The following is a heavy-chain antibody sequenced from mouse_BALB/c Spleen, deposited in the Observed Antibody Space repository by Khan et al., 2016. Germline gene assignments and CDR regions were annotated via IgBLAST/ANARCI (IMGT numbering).Heavy chain of an antibody. J-gene: IGHJ1*01. Sequence: EVQLQESGPGLVKPSQSLSLTCSVTGYSITSGYYWNWIRQFPGNKLEWMGYISYDGSNNYNPSLKNRISITRDTSKNQFFLKLNSVTTEDTATCDCASGNCWYFDVWGAGTTVTVSS. CDR3: ASGNCWYFDV. V-gene: IGHV3-6*02. CDR1: GYSITSGYY. CDR2: ISYDGSN. D-gene: IGHD2-1*01.